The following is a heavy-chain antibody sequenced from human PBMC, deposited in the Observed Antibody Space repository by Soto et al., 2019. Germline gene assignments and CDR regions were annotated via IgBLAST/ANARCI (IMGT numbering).Heavy chain of an antibody. CDR3: AKDRPVAGIAVAGIPFDY. D-gene: IGHD6-19*01. CDR1: GFPLCSYS. Sequence: SGGALRLSCAPPGFPLCSYSLSWVRPAPGKGGEWVSAISGSGGSTYYADSVKGRFTISRDNSKNTLYLQMNSLRAEDTAVYYCAKDRPVAGIAVAGIPFDYWGQGTLVTVSS. CDR2: ISGSGGST. V-gene: IGHV3-23*01. J-gene: IGHJ4*02.